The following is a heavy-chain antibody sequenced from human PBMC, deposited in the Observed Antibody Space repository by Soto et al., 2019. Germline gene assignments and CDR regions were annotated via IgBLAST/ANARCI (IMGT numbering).Heavy chain of an antibody. Sequence: QVQLVQSGAEVKKPGSSVKVSCKASGGTFSSYAISWVRQAPGQGLEWMGGIIPIFGTANYAQKFQGRVTITADESTSTAYMELSSLRSEDTAVYYCAREDIGVVVAATGYYYYYGMDVWGQGTTVTVSS. CDR3: AREDIGVVVAATGYYYYYGMDV. CDR1: GGTFSSYA. CDR2: IIPIFGTA. J-gene: IGHJ6*02. D-gene: IGHD2-15*01. V-gene: IGHV1-69*12.